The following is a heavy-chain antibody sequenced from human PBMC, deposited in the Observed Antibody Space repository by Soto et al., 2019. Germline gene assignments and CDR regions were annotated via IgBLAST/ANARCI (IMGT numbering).Heavy chain of an antibody. CDR1: GYAFTSHY. D-gene: IGHD5-18*01. V-gene: IGHV1-2*02. CDR2: INPHSGDT. CDR3: ATRYTSVHF. J-gene: IGHJ4*02. Sequence: DSVKVSRKSSGYAFTSHYIHWVRQAPGQGLEWMGWINPHSGDTNYAQKFQGRVTMTRDTSFSTAYMELSSLRSDDTAVYYCATRYTSVHFWGQGTLVTVSS.